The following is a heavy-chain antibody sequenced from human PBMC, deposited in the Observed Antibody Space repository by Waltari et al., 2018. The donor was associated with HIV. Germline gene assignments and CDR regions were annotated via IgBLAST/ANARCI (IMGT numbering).Heavy chain of an antibody. D-gene: IGHD3-3*01. Sequence: QLQLQESGPGLVKPSETLSLTCTVSGGSISSHTYYWGWIRQPPGKGLEWIGSVSYSGSTYYNPSLKSRVTISVDTSKNQFSLKLNSVTAADTAVYYCATYSDFWSGYSERHSYEYGINVWGQGTTVTVSS. CDR1: GGSISSHTYY. J-gene: IGHJ6*02. CDR3: ATYSDFWSGYSERHSYEYGINV. V-gene: IGHV4-39*01. CDR2: VSYSGST.